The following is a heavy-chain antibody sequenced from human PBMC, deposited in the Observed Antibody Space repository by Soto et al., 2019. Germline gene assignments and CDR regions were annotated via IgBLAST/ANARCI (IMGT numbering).Heavy chain of an antibody. CDR1: GFTFSSYL. CDR3: ARGSRYSGYPH. V-gene: IGHV3-74*01. D-gene: IGHD5-12*01. Sequence: PGGSLRLSCAASGFTFSSYLMHWVRQAPGKGLVWVSRINSDGSSTSYADSVKGRFTISRDNAKNTLYLQMNSLRAEDTAVYYCARGSRYSGYPHWGQGTLVTVSS. J-gene: IGHJ4*02. CDR2: INSDGSST.